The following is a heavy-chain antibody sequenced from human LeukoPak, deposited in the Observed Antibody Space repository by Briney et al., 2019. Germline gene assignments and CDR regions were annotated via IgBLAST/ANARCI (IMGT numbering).Heavy chain of an antibody. CDR2: ISSSGSTI. CDR1: GFTFSSYE. Sequence: GGSLRLFCAASGFTFSSYEMNWVRQAPGKGLEWVSYISSSGSTIYYADSVKGRFTISRDNAKNSLYLQMNSLRAEDTAVYYCARQGQLGISFDYWGQGTLVTVSS. V-gene: IGHV3-48*03. J-gene: IGHJ4*02. D-gene: IGHD6-6*01. CDR3: ARQGQLGISFDY.